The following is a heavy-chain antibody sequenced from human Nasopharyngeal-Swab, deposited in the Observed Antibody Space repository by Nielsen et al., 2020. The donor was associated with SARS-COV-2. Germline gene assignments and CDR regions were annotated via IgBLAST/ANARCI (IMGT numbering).Heavy chain of an antibody. J-gene: IGHJ6*02. CDR1: GGSFSGYY. CDR2: INHSGST. CDR3: ARGRITMIVVVSHLDV. V-gene: IGHV4-34*01. D-gene: IGHD3-22*01. Sequence: SETLSLTCAVYGGSFSGYYWSWIRQPPGKGLEWIGEINHSGSTNYNPSLKSRVTISVDTSKNQFSLKLSSVTAADTAVYYCARGRITMIVVVSHLDVWGQGTTVTVSS.